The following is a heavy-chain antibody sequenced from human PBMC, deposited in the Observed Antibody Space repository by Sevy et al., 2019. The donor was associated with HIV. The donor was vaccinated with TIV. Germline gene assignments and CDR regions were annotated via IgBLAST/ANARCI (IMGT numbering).Heavy chain of an antibody. CDR1: GFTFSSYA. V-gene: IGHV3-30-3*01. Sequence: GGSLRLSCAASGFTFSSYAMHWVRQAPGKGLEWVAVISYDGSNKYYADSVKGRFTISRDNSKNTLYRQMNSLRAEDTAVYYCARVGGDYVWGSYRVWGQGTLVTVSS. J-gene: IGHJ4*02. CDR2: ISYDGSNK. CDR3: ARVGGDYVWGSYRV. D-gene: IGHD3-16*02.